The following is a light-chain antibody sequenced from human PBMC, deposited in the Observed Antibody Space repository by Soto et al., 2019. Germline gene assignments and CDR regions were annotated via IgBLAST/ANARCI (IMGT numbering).Light chain of an antibody. Sequence: QSVLTQPPSVSGAPGQRVAISCTGSSSNIGAEYDVHWYQQLPGTAPKRLIYGDNNRPSGVPDLFSGSKSGTSASLPITGLLQEEEEDYYCRSYYSSRTTFVFGAGTKLTVL. CDR2: GDN. J-gene: IGLJ3*02. CDR1: SSNIGAEYD. V-gene: IGLV1-40*01. CDR3: RSYYSSRTTFV.